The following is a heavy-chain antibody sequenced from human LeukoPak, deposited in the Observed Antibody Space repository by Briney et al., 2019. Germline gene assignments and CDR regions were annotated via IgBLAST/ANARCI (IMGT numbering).Heavy chain of an antibody. J-gene: IGHJ4*02. D-gene: IGHD3-9*01. Sequence: PSETLSLTCTVSGGSISSSSYYWGWIRQPPGTGLEWIGSIYYSGSTYYNPSLKSRVTISVDTSKNQFSLKLSSVTAADTAVYYCASPPHYDILTGSFVRDYWGQGTLVTVSS. CDR1: GGSISSSSYY. V-gene: IGHV4-39*01. CDR3: ASPPHYDILTGSFVRDY. CDR2: IYYSGST.